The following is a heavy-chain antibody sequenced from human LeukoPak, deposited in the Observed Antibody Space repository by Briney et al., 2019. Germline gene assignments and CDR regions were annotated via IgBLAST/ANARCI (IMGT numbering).Heavy chain of an antibody. CDR2: INHSGST. J-gene: IGHJ4*02. V-gene: IGHV4-34*08. CDR1: GVTFSGYY. D-gene: IGHD3-22*01. Sequence: SETLSLTCAVYGVTFSGYYWSWIRQPPGKGLEWIGEINHSGSTNYNPSLKRRVTISVDTSKNPSYLKLSSVTAADTAVYYCVGFPVVVSEGDYWGQGTLVTVSS. CDR3: VGFPVVVSEGDY.